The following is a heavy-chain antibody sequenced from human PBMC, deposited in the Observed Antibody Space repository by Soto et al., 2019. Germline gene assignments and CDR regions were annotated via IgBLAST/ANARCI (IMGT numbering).Heavy chain of an antibody. CDR2: IIPIFGTT. J-gene: IGHJ6*02. CDR3: ARVPKIHYYESRSAGRGFYYFHAMDV. V-gene: IGHV1-69*01. Sequence: QVQLVQSGAEVKRPGSSVKVSCKASGVTFSSYAITWVRQAPGQGLEWMGGIIPIFGTTNYAQSFQGRVTLTADESTITAYMELSSLRSEDTAVYYCARVPKIHYYESRSAGRGFYYFHAMDVWGQGTTVTVSS. D-gene: IGHD3-22*01. CDR1: GVTFSSYA.